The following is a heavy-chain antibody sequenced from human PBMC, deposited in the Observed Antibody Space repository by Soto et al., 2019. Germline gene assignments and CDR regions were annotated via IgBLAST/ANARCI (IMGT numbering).Heavy chain of an antibody. CDR2: IIPILGIA. D-gene: IGHD3-3*01. CDR1: GGTFSSYT. J-gene: IGHJ6*03. CDR3: ARDGKSGITIPEGGYYYMDV. V-gene: IGHV1-69*04. Sequence: ASVKVSCKASGGTFSSYTISWVRQAPGQGLEWMGRIIPILGIANYAQKFQGRVTITADKSTSTAYMELSSLRSEDTAVYYCARDGKSGITIPEGGYYYMDVWGKGTTVTVSS.